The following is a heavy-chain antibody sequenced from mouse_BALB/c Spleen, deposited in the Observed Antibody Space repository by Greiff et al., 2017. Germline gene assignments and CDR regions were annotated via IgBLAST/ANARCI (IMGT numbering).Heavy chain of an antibody. J-gene: IGHJ3*01. V-gene: IGHV14-3*02. CDR3: ARSEDGYSSWLAY. Sequence: VQLKESGAELVKPGASVKLSCTASGFNIKDSYMHWVKQRPEQGLEWIGRIDPANGNTKYDPKFQGKATITADTSSNTAYLQLSSLTSEDTAVYYCARSEDGYSSWLAYWGQGTLVTVSA. CDR2: IDPANGNT. D-gene: IGHD2-3*01. CDR1: GFNIKDSY.